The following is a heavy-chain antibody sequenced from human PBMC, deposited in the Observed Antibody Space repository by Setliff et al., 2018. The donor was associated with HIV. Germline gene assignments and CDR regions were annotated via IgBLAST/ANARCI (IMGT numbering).Heavy chain of an antibody. J-gene: IGHJ5*02. D-gene: IGHD6-19*01. CDR1: GGSISSYY. Sequence: SETLSLTCTVSGGSISSYYWSWIRQPPGKGLEWIGYIYYSGSTKHNPSLKSRVTISLDTSKNQFSLKLTSVTAADTAVYYCARDRSSGWSKDWFDTWGQGILVTVSS. CDR2: IYYSGST. CDR3: ARDRSSGWSKDWFDT. V-gene: IGHV4-59*01.